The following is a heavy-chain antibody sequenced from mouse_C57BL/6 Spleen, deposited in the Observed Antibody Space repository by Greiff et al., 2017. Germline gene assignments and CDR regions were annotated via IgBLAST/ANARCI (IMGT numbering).Heavy chain of an antibody. CDR1: GYSITSGSY. J-gene: IGHJ4*01. Sequence: EVKLMESGPGLVKPSQSLSLTCSVTGYSITSGSYWYWIRKFPGNKLEWIGYISYDGSNNYTPSLKNRISITRDTSKNQFFMKLNSVTTEDTATYYCAREGGTGTDYYAMDYWGQGTSVTVSS. D-gene: IGHD4-1*01. CDR3: AREGGTGTDYYAMDY. CDR2: ISYDGSN. V-gene: IGHV3-6*01.